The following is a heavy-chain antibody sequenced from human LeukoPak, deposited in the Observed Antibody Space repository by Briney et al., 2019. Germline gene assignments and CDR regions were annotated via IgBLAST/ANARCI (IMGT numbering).Heavy chain of an antibody. V-gene: IGHV4-59*01. J-gene: IGHJ4*02. CDR2: IYYSGST. CDR1: GGSISSYY. CDR3: ASGLPAAHLDY. Sequence: MSSETLSLTCTVSGGSISSYYWSWIRQPPGKGLEWIGYIYYSGSTNYNPSLKSRVTISVDTSKNQFSLKLSSVTAADTAVYYRASGLPAAHLDYWGQGTLVTVSS. D-gene: IGHD2-2*01.